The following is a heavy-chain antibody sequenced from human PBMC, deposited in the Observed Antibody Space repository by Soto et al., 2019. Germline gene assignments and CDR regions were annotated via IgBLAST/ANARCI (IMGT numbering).Heavy chain of an antibody. CDR2: IKQDGSAM. CDR3: AEWSTSGWSA. Sequence: DVQLVESGGGLVQPGGSLRLSCVGSGFIFSSYWMNWVRQAPGKGLEWVANIKQDGSAMYYVDSVKGRFTISRDNAKNSLYLQMSGLRIAVTAVYFCAEWSTSGWSAWGQGTLVTVSS. CDR1: GFIFSSYW. D-gene: IGHD6-19*01. J-gene: IGHJ5*02. V-gene: IGHV3-7*05.